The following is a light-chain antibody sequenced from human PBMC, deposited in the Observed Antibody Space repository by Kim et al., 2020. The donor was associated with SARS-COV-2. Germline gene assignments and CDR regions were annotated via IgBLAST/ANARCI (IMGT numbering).Light chain of an antibody. CDR3: GTWDSSLSAYV. Sequence: GQKATGSCAGSSTNSGNNYVSWYQQLPGTAPKLLIYDSNKRPSGIPDRFSGSKSGTSATLGITGLQTGDEADYYCGTWDSSLSAYVFGTGTKVTVL. CDR1: STNSGNNY. CDR2: DSN. J-gene: IGLJ1*01. V-gene: IGLV1-51*01.